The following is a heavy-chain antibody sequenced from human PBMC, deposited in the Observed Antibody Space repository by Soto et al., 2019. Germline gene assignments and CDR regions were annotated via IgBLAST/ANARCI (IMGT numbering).Heavy chain of an antibody. CDR3: ASWVLGCDAFDI. J-gene: IGHJ3*02. CDR1: RGTFSSYS. D-gene: IGHD3-16*01. V-gene: IGHV1-69*06. CDR2: VIPIFVTA. Sequence: SVNVSCKASRGTFSSYSISWVRQAPGQGLEWMGGVIPIFVTANHSQKFPGRVTISADKSTSSAHIELSSLRCEDKTVDYCASWVLGCDAFDIWGQGTVVTVSS.